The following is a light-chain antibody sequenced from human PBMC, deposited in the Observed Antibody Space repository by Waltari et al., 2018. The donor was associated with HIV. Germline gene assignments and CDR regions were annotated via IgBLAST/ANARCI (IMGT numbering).Light chain of an antibody. Sequence: QSALTQPASVSGSPGQSITISCSGTNRDGGYYNWVSWYQQYPGKAPKVIIYDVIKRPSGISDRFSGSKSGNMASLTISGLQAEDEADYYCCSHARGSTWVFGGGTKVTVL. CDR3: CSHARGSTWV. J-gene: IGLJ3*02. CDR2: DVI. V-gene: IGLV2-23*02. CDR1: NRDGGYYNW.